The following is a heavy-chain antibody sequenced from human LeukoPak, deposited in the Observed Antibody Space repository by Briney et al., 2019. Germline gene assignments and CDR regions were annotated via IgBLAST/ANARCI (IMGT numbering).Heavy chain of an antibody. J-gene: IGHJ4*02. CDR1: GFTFSSYA. CDR2: ISGSGDST. D-gene: IGHD4-11*01. Sequence: PGGSLRLSCAASGFTFSSYAMNWVRQAPGKGLEWVSVISGSGDSTNYADSVKGRFTISRDNSKNTLYLQMNGLRAEDTAVYFCARDRLQHYFDYWGQGTLVTVSS. CDR3: ARDRLQHYFDY. V-gene: IGHV3-23*01.